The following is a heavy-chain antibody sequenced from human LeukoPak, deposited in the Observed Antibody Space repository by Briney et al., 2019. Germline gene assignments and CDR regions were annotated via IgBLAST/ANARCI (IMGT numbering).Heavy chain of an antibody. D-gene: IGHD6-19*01. V-gene: IGHV3-21*01. CDR1: GFTFSSYS. Sequence: PGGSLRLSCAASGFTFSSYSMNWVRQAPGKGLEWVSSISSSSSYIYYADSVKGRFTISRDNAKNSLYLQMNSLRAEDTAVYYCARVGIAVAFTSDNWFDPWGQGTLVTVSS. CDR2: ISSSSSYI. CDR3: ARVGIAVAFTSDNWFDP. J-gene: IGHJ5*02.